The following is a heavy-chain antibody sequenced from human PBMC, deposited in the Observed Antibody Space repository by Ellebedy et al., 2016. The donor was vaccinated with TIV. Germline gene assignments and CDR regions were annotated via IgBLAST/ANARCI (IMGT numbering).Heavy chain of an antibody. D-gene: IGHD1-26*01. J-gene: IGHJ6*02. CDR2: ISDDGTEK. V-gene: IGHV3-30*18. Sequence: PGGSLRLSCAASGFTLRTYGTHWVRQAPGKGPEWVAFISDDGTEKYYADSVKGRFTISRAISKNTFYLQMNSLRADDTAVYFCAEEGGPSRGASGMDVWGQGTTVSVSS. CDR3: AEEGGPSRGASGMDV. CDR1: GFTLRTYG.